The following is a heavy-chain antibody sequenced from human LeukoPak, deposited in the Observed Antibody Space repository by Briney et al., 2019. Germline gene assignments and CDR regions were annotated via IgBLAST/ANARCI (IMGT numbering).Heavy chain of an antibody. D-gene: IGHD4-17*01. Sequence: KSGGSLRLSCAASGFTFSSYSMNWVRQAPGKGLEWVSSISSSSSYIYYADSVKGRFTISREYLEMNSLRAEDTAVYYCARDFYDNDDYGYYFDSWGQGTLVTVSS. J-gene: IGHJ4*02. V-gene: IGHV3-21*01. CDR1: GFTFSSYS. CDR2: ISSSSSYI. CDR3: ARDFYDNDDYGYYFDS.